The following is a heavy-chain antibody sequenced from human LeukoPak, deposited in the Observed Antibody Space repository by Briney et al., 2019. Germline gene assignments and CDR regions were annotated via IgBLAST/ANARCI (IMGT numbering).Heavy chain of an antibody. J-gene: IGHJ3*02. V-gene: IGHV3-21*01. CDR3: ARACSTSTWRDAFDI. CDR2: ISSSSSYI. CDR1: GFTFSSYS. D-gene: IGHD2-2*01. Sequence: PGGSLRLPCAASGFTFSSYSMNWVRQAPGKGLEWVSSISSSSSYIYYADSVKGRFTISRDNAKNSLYLQMNSLRAEDTAVYYCARACSTSTWRDAFDIWGQGTMVTVSS.